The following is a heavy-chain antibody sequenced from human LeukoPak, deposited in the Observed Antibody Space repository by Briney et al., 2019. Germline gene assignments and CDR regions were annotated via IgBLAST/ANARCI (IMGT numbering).Heavy chain of an antibody. CDR3: PKDRCSNGVGCYYYYMDV. Sequence: QTGGSLRLSCAVSGFTVSNNYMSWVRQAPGKGLEWVSVVHSDGKTYYADSVKGRFSISRDSSKNILYLQMNSLRAEDTAVYYCPKDRCSNGVGCYYYYMDVWGKGTTVTISS. CDR1: GFTVSNNY. D-gene: IGHD2-8*01. J-gene: IGHJ6*03. CDR2: VHSDGKT. V-gene: IGHV3-66*01.